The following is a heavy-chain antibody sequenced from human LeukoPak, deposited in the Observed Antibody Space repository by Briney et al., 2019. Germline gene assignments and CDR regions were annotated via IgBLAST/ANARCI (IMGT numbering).Heavy chain of an antibody. CDR1: GGSISSSSYY. J-gene: IGHJ4*02. V-gene: IGHV4-39*01. CDR3: ARVLVPPGSGSYSVHFDY. Sequence: SETLSLTCTVSGGSISSSSYYWGWIRQPPGKGLEWIGSIYYSGSTYYNPSLKSRVTISVDTYKNQFSLTLSSVTAADTAVYYCARVLVPPGSGSYSVHFDYWGQGTLVTVSS. D-gene: IGHD3-10*01. CDR2: IYYSGST.